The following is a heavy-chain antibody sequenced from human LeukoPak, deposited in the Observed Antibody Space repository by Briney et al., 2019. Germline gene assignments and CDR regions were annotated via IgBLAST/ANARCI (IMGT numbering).Heavy chain of an antibody. V-gene: IGHV4-59*06. J-gene: IGHJ2*01. Sequence: SETLSLTCTVSGGSISSYYWSWIRQHPGKGLEWIGYIYYSGSTYYNPSLKSRVTISVDTSKNQFSLKLSSVTAADTAVYYCARSREWLTIGWYFDLWGRGTLVTVSS. CDR1: GGSISSYY. D-gene: IGHD3-3*01. CDR3: ARSREWLTIGWYFDL. CDR2: IYYSGST.